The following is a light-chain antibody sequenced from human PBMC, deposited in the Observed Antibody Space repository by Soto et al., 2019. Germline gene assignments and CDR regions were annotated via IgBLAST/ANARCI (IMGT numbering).Light chain of an antibody. V-gene: IGLV1-40*01. Sequence: QSVLTQPPSVSGAPGQRVTISCTGNSFNIGAGYDVHWYKHLPGKAPKLLMYGDNTRPSGVPDRFSGSKSGTSASLTITGLQTDDEAVYYCQSIASGFVVFGGGTKLTVL. CDR1: SFNIGAGYD. CDR2: GDN. J-gene: IGLJ3*02. CDR3: QSIASGFVV.